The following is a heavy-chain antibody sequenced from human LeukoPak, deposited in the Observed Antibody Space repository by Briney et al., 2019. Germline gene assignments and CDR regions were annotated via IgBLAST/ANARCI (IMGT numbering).Heavy chain of an antibody. V-gene: IGHV4-30-2*01. CDR1: GDSISSGGYY. J-gene: IGHJ4*02. CDR3: AREREYSGYGSGGIVDY. D-gene: IGHD5-12*01. CDR2: IYHSGST. Sequence: PSETLSLTCTVSGDSISSGGYYWSWIRQPPGKGLEWIGYIYHSGSTYYNPSLKSRVTISVDRSKNQFSLKLSSVTAADTAVYYCAREREYSGYGSGGIVDYWGQGTLVTVSS.